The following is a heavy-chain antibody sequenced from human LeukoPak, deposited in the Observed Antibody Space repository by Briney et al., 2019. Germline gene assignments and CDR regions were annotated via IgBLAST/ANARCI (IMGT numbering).Heavy chain of an antibody. D-gene: IGHD6-19*01. CDR2: IYTSGST. Sequence: SETLSLTCSVSGDSISYFYWSWIRQPAGKGLEWIGRIYTSGSTNYNPSLKSRVTMSVDTSKNQFSLKLSSVTAADTAVYYCARSLVAGSYWYFDLWGRGTLVTVSS. V-gene: IGHV4-4*07. CDR3: ARSLVAGSYWYFDL. CDR1: GDSISYFY. J-gene: IGHJ2*01.